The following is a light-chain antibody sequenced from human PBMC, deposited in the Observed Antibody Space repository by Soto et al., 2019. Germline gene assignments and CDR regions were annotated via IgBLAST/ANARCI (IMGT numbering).Light chain of an antibody. CDR3: QQYGSSPPWT. CDR1: QSVSSSY. CDR2: GAS. Sequence: EIVLTQSPGTLSLSPGERATLSCRASQSVSSSYLAWYQQKPGQAPRLLIYGASGRATGIPDRFSGSGSGTHFTLTISRLEPEDFAVYYCQQYGSSPPWTFGQGTKVEIK. J-gene: IGKJ1*01. V-gene: IGKV3-20*01.